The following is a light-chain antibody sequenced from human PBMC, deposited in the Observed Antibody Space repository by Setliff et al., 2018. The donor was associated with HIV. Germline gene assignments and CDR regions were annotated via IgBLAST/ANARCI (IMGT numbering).Light chain of an antibody. Sequence: QSALTQPASVSGSPGQSITISCTGTSSDVGIYNFVSWYQQHPGTAPKLIIYEVSYRPSGVSHRFSGSKSGNTASLTISGLQAEDEADYYCSSYTGTNTLEVFGTGTKVTVL. CDR1: SSDVGIYNF. V-gene: IGLV2-14*02. J-gene: IGLJ1*01. CDR3: SSYTGTNTLEV. CDR2: EVS.